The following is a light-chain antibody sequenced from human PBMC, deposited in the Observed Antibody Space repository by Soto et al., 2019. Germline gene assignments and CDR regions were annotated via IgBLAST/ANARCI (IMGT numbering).Light chain of an antibody. CDR3: SSYTSRSTWV. Sequence: QSALTQPASVSGSPGQSITISCTGTSSDVGGYNYVSWYQQHPGKVPKLMIYEVNNRPSGVSNRFSGSKSGNTASLTISGLQADDEADYYCSSYTSRSTWVFGGGTKLTVL. J-gene: IGLJ3*02. V-gene: IGLV2-14*01. CDR2: EVN. CDR1: SSDVGGYNY.